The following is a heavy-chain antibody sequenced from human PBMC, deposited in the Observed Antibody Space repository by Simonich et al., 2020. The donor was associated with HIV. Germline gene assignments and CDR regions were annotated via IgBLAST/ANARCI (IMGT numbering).Heavy chain of an antibody. CDR3: ARRHPTTVTTPYFDY. J-gene: IGHJ4*02. Sequence: QVQLQQWGAGLLKPSETLSLTCAVYGGSFSGYYWSWIRQPPGNGLGWIGEINHSGNTNYNPTLKSRVTISVDTSKNQFSLKLSSVTAADTAVYYCARRHPTTVTTPYFDYWGQGTLVTVSS. CDR2: INHSGNT. V-gene: IGHV4-34*01. CDR1: GGSFSGYY. D-gene: IGHD4-17*01.